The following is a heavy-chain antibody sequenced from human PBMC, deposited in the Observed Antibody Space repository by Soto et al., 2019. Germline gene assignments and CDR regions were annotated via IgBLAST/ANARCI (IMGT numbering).Heavy chain of an antibody. D-gene: IGHD3-3*01. J-gene: IGHJ6*02. CDR3: AKHVFRFWEWLAFYGMDV. V-gene: IGHV3-30*18. Sequence: QVQLVESGGGVVQPGRSLRLSCAASGFTFSSYGMHWVRQAPGKGLEWVAVISYDGSNKYYADSVKGRFTISRDNSKNPLYLLMNCLRAEHTAVYYCAKHVFRFWEWLAFYGMDVWGQGTTVTVSS. CDR2: ISYDGSNK. CDR1: GFTFSSYG.